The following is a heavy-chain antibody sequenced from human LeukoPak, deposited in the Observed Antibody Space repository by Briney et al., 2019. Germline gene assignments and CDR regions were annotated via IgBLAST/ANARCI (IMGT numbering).Heavy chain of an antibody. CDR2: IRYDGNNK. D-gene: IGHD1-26*01. CDR1: GFIFISDG. V-gene: IGHV3-30*02. CDR3: AKDNSWGGSYYLDY. Sequence: GGSLRLSCAASGFIFISDGMHWVRQAPGKGLGWVEFIRYDGNNKYCADSLKGRFTISRDNSKNTLYLQMNNRRAEDTAVYYCAKDNSWGGSYYLDYWGQGTLVTVSS. J-gene: IGHJ4*02.